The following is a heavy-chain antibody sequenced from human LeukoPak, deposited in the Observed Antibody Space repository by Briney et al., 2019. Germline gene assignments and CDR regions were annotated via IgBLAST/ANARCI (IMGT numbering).Heavy chain of an antibody. CDR1: GYSISSGYH. CDR3: ARPKDSSGYFGGDEYFQH. D-gene: IGHD3-22*01. V-gene: IGHV4-38-2*02. J-gene: IGHJ1*01. CDR2: IYYSGST. Sequence: SETLSLTCTVSGYSISSGYHWGWIRQPPGKGLEWIGSIYYSGSTYYNPSLKSRVTISVDTSKNQFSLKLSSVTAADTAVYYCARPKDSSGYFGGDEYFQHWGQGTLVTVSS.